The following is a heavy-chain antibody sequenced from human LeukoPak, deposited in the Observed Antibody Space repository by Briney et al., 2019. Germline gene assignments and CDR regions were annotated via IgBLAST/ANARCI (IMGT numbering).Heavy chain of an antibody. CDR1: GFTFSGYW. V-gene: IGHV3-74*01. CDR2: VNGDGRST. J-gene: IGHJ4*02. Sequence: GGSLRLSCAASGFTFSGYWMHWVRQAPGKGLVWVSRVNGDGRSTIYADSVKGRFTISRDNARNTLHLQMDSLRAEDTAIYYCVGETQGFDYWGQGTLVTVSS. CDR3: VGETQGFDY.